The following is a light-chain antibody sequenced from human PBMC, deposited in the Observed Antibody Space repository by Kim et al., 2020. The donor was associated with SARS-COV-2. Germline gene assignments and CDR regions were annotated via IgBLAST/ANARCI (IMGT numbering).Light chain of an antibody. CDR2: GAS. CDR1: QSINKC. Sequence: DIQMTQSPSSLSAFVGDRVTMTCRASQSINKCVAWFQQRPGQAPKSLIYGASNLQSGVPSRFSGSGFGTDFTLTITNLQPEDFATYYCQQYNGYPYTFGQGTKLEI. J-gene: IGKJ2*01. CDR3: QQYNGYPYT. V-gene: IGKV1-16*01.